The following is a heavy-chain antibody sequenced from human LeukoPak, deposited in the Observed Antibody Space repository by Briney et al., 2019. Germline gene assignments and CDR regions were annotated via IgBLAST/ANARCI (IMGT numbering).Heavy chain of an antibody. Sequence: SETLSLTCTVSGGSISSYYWSWIRQPPGKGLEWIGYIYYSGSTNYNPSLKSRVTISVDTSKNQFSLKLSSVTAADTAVYHCAGVWWPDHIVVVTANLIMGFDPWGQGTLVTVSS. D-gene: IGHD2-21*02. CDR3: AGVWWPDHIVVVTANLIMGFDP. J-gene: IGHJ5*02. CDR2: IYYSGST. V-gene: IGHV4-59*01. CDR1: GGSISSYY.